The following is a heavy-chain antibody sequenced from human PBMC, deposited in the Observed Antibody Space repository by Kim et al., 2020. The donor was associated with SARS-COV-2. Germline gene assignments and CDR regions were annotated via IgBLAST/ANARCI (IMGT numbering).Heavy chain of an antibody. D-gene: IGHD5-12*01. CDR2: NT. V-gene: IGHV3-23*01. CDR3: ATWLQSHFDY. J-gene: IGHJ4*02. Sequence: NTHYPDSVKGRFTISRDNSQNTVYLHMSSLRAEDSAIYDCATWLQSHFDYWGQGTLVTVSS.